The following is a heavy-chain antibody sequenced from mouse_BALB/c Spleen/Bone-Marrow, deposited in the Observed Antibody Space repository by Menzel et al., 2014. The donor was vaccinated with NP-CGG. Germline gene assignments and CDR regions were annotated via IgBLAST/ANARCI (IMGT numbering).Heavy chain of an antibody. Sequence: VQLQESGPGLVAPSQSLSITCTVSGFSLTSYGVNWVRQPPGKGLGWLGVIWAGGSTNYNSALMSRMSIRKDNSKSQVFLKMNSLQTDDTAMYYCARNYGSSYFDYWGQGTTLTVSS. CDR2: IWAGGST. CDR1: GFSLTSYG. J-gene: IGHJ2*01. V-gene: IGHV2-9*02. CDR3: ARNYGSSYFDY. D-gene: IGHD1-1*01.